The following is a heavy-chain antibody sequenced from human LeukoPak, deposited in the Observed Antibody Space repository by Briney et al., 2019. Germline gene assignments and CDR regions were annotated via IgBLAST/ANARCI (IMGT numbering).Heavy chain of an antibody. CDR3: ARGCSGGSCYSSYYYYYMDV. V-gene: IGHV3-11*01. CDR2: ISSSGSTI. D-gene: IGHD2-15*01. J-gene: IGHJ6*03. CDR1: GFTFSDYY. Sequence: GGSLRLSCAASGFTFSDYYVSWVRQAPGKGLEWVSYISSSGSTIYYGHSVKRRFTISRDNAKNSLYLQMNSLRAEDTAVYYCARGCSGGSCYSSYYYYYMDVWGKGTTVTVSS.